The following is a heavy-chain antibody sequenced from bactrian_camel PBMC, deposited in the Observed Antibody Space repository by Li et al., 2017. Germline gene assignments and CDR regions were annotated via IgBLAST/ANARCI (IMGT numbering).Heavy chain of an antibody. CDR1: GYRSMC. D-gene: IGHD6*01. CDR3: AVDRFAPPARALSPGEYAD. Sequence: VQLVESGGGSVQTGGSLRLSCAASGYRSMCMGWFRQAPGKEREGVASMDTGSGSTYYADSVKDRFSMSQGNTANTLYLQMNSLKPEDTAMYYCAVDRFAPPARALSPGEYADWGQGTQVTVS. CDR2: MDTGSGST. J-gene: IGHJ4*01. V-gene: IGHV3S54*01.